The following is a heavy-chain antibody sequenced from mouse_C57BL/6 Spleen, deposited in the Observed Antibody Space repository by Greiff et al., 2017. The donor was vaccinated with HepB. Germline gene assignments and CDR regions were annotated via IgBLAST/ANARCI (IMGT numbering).Heavy chain of an antibody. CDR1: GFSLTSYG. CDR2: IWSGGST. CDR3: ARRYSNDYAMDY. J-gene: IGHJ4*01. V-gene: IGHV2-2*01. D-gene: IGHD2-5*01. Sequence: VQLQQSGPGLVQPSQSLSITCTVSGFSLTSYGVHWVRQSPGKGLEWLGVIWSGGSTDYNAAFISRLSISKDNSKSQVFFKMNSLQADDTAIYYCARRYSNDYAMDYWGQGTSVTVSS.